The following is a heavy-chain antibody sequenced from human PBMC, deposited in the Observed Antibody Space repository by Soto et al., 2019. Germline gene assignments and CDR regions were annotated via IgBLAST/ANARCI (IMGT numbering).Heavy chain of an antibody. CDR2: LTGSGSAT. Sequence: EVQLLESGGGLVQPGGSLRLSCAASGFTFSSYAMSWVRQAPGQGLEWVSGLTGSGSATYYAASVEGRFTISRDNSKNTLYLQMNSLGAEDPAVYYCANGSRWNPGGTDYWGQGTPVTVSS. CDR1: GFTFSSYA. CDR3: ANGSRWNPGGTDY. D-gene: IGHD1-1*01. J-gene: IGHJ4*02. V-gene: IGHV3-23*01.